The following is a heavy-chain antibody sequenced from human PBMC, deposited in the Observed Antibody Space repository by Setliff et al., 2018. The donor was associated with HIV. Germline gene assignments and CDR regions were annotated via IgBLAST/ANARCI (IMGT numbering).Heavy chain of an antibody. CDR3: ARSLWLGDIQH. CDR1: GGSISSGSYY. D-gene: IGHD2-21*01. V-gene: IGHV4-61*09. CDR2: IYTSGST. Sequence: LSLTCTVSGGSISSGSYYWSWIRQPAGKGLEWIGHIYTSGSTNYNPSLKSRVTISVDTSKNQFSLKLSSVTAADTAVYYCARSLWLGDIQHWGQGTLVTVSS. J-gene: IGHJ1*01.